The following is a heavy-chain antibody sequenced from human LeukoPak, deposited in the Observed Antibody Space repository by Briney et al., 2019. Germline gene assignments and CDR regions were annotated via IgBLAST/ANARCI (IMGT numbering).Heavy chain of an antibody. V-gene: IGHV4-61*02. CDR2: IYTSGST. Sequence: SQTLSLTCTVSGGSISSGSYYWSWIRQPAGKGLEWIGRIYTSGSTNYNPSLKSRVTISVDTSKNQFSLKLSSVTAADTAVYYCARHREDREYYYYYYMDVWGKGTTVTVSS. CDR3: ARHREDREYYYYYYMDV. J-gene: IGHJ6*03. CDR1: GGSISSGSYY.